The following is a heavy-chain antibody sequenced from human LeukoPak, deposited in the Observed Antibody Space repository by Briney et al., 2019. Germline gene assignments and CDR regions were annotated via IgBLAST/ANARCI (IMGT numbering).Heavy chain of an antibody. CDR2: ISAYNGNT. D-gene: IGHD5-18*01. Sequence: AASVKVSCKASGYTFTSYGISWVRQAPGQGLEWMGWISAYNGNTNYAQKFQGRVTITADESTSTAYMELSSLRSEDTAVYYCYSYGSPLDYWGQGTLVTVSS. CDR1: GYTFTSYG. CDR3: YSYGSPLDY. V-gene: IGHV1-18*01. J-gene: IGHJ4*02.